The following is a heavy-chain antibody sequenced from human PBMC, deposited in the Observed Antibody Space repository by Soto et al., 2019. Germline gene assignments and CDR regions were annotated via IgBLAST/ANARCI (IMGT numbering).Heavy chain of an antibody. CDR1: GGSFSGYY. CDR2: INHSGST. Sequence: QVQLQQWGAGLLKPSETLSLTCAVYGGSFSGYYWSWIRQPPGKGLEWIGEINHSGSTNYNPSLKSRVTISVDTSKNQFSLKLSSVTAADTAVYNCAREKPYSSSWYHDYWGQGTLVTVSP. V-gene: IGHV4-34*01. CDR3: AREKPYSSSWYHDY. D-gene: IGHD6-13*01. J-gene: IGHJ4*02.